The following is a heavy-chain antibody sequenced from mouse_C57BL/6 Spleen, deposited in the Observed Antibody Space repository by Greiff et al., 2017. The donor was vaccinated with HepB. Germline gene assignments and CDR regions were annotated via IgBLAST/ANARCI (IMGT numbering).Heavy chain of an antibody. CDR2: IYPGDGDT. Sequence: QVQLQESGPELVKPGASVKISCKASGYAFSSSWMNWVKQRPGKGLEWIGRIYPGDGDTNYNGKFKGKATLTADKSSSAAYMQRSSLTSEDSAVYWCARSLDYSNCMGGWGQGTSVTVSS. D-gene: IGHD2-5*01. V-gene: IGHV1-82*01. J-gene: IGHJ4*01. CDR3: ARSLDYSNCMGG. CDR1: GYAFSSSW.